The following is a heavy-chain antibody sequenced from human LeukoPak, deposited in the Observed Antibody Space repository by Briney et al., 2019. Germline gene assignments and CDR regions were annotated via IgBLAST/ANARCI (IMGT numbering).Heavy chain of an antibody. D-gene: IGHD1-1*01. CDR2: ISSSSSTI. J-gene: IGHJ4*02. Sequence: GGSLRLSCAASGFTFSSYSMNWVRQAPGKGLEWVSYISSSSSTIYYADSVKGRFTIFRDNAKNTLYLQMNSLGAEDTAVYYCARALPPSVNTPWKWGQGTQVTVSS. CDR3: ARALPPSVNTPWK. V-gene: IGHV3-48*04. CDR1: GFTFSSYS.